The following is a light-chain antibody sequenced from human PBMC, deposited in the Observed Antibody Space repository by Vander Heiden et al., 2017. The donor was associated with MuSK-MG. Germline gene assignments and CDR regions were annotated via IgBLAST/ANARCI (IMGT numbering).Light chain of an antibody. CDR1: KLGDYY. CDR3: QAWDSSPGV. Sequence: SYERSQRPSVSVRPGQTASLSCSGDKLGDYYACWHQPKPGQSSVLDIYQDSNRPSGIPERFSGSNSGTTAPLPTRQTQAMDESYYYCQAWDSSPGVFGGGTKLTVL. J-gene: IGLJ2*01. CDR2: QDS. V-gene: IGLV3-1*01.